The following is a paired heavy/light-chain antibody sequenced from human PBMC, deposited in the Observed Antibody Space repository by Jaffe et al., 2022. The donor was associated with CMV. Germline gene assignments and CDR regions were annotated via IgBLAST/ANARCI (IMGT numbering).Heavy chain of an antibody. Sequence: QVQLVQSGAEVKKPGSSVKVSCKASGGTFSSYAISWVRQAPGQGLEWMGRIIPILGIANYAQKFQGRVTITADKSTSTAYMELSSLRSEDTAVYYCALAPMVVRGVIGWFDPWGQGTLVTVSS. CDR2: IIPILGIA. CDR3: ALAPMVVRGVIGWFDP. J-gene: IGHJ5*02. D-gene: IGHD3-10*01. V-gene: IGHV1-69*09. CDR1: GGTFSSYA.
Light chain of an antibody. CDR3: QQYGSG. V-gene: IGKV3-20*01. CDR1: QSVSSSY. Sequence: EIVLTQSPGTLSLSPGERATLSCRASQSVSSSYLAWYQQKPGQAPRLLIYGASSRATGIPDRFSGSGSGTDFTLTISRLEPEDFAVYYCQQYGSGFGPGTKVDIK. J-gene: IGKJ3*01. CDR2: GAS.